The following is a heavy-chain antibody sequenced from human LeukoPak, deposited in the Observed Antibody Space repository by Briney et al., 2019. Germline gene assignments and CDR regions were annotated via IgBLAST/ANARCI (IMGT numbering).Heavy chain of an antibody. J-gene: IGHJ4*02. CDR2: IYYSGST. CDR3: ARGYHTLNPGGDGYHDVRLGY. V-gene: IGHV4-39*07. Sequence: SETLSLTCTVSGGSISSIIFYWGWIRQPPGKGLEWIGSIYYSGSTYYTPSLESRVTISVDKSKNQFSLKLSSVTAADTAVYYCARGYHTLNPGGDGYHDVRLGYWGQGTLVTVSS. D-gene: IGHD3-16*01. CDR1: GGSISSIIFY.